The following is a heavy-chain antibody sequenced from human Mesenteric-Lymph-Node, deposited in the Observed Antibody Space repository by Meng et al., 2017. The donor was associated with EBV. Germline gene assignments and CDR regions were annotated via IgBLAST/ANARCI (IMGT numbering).Heavy chain of an antibody. Sequence: QVQLQESGPGLVKPSGTLSLTCAVSGGSISSTKWWSWVRQPPGKGLEWIGEIYHSGSTNYNPSLKSRVTVSVDKSKNQFSLTLSSVTAADTAVYYCARDGGDRGVSDWFDTWGQGSLGTVGS. CDR2: IYHSGST. CDR1: GGSISSTKW. J-gene: IGHJ5*02. D-gene: IGHD2-21*01. V-gene: IGHV4-4*02. CDR3: ARDGGDRGVSDWFDT.